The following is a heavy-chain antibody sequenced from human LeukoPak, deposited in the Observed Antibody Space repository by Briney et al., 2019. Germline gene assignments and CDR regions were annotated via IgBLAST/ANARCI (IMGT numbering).Heavy chain of an antibody. Sequence: GGSLRLSCAASGFTFSNYWMHWVRQAPGKGLVWVSRINTDGSDTVYADSVRGRFTISRDNAKNTVYLQLNSLRAEDTAVYYCVRGSVVPDYWGQGTLVTVSS. J-gene: IGHJ4*02. CDR2: INTDGSDT. CDR3: VRGSVVPDY. V-gene: IGHV3-74*01. CDR1: GFTFSNYW. D-gene: IGHD2-15*01.